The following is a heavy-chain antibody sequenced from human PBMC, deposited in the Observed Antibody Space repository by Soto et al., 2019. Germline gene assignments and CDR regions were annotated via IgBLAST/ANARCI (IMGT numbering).Heavy chain of an antibody. Sequence: QLLESGGDLVQPGGSLRLSCAASGFTFSDYYMSWIRQAPGKGLEWVSYISSSGSTIYYADSVKGRFTISRDNAKNSLYLQMNSLRAEDTAVYYCAREGGATTVAAVDPWGQGTLVTVSS. D-gene: IGHD1-26*01. CDR3: AREGGATTVAAVDP. CDR1: GFTFSDYY. V-gene: IGHV3-11*01. CDR2: ISSSGSTI. J-gene: IGHJ5*02.